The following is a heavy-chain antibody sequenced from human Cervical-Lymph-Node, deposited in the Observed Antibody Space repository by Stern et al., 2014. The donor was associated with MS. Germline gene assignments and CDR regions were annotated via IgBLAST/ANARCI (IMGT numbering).Heavy chain of an antibody. CDR1: GGTFSSYA. CDR3: ASTTGTTFYYGMDV. V-gene: IGHV1-69*01. Sequence: MQLVESGAEVKKPGSSVKVSCKASGGTFSSYAINWVRQVPGQGLEWMGGIIPIFGTANYAQKFQGRVTITADESTSTAYMKLSRLRSEDTAVYYCASTTGTTFYYGMDVWGQGTTVTVSS. J-gene: IGHJ6*02. D-gene: IGHD1-1*01. CDR2: IIPIFGTA.